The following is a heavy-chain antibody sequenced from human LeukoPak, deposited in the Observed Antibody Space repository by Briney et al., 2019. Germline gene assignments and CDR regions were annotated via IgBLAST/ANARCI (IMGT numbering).Heavy chain of an antibody. V-gene: IGHV4-30-2*01. CDR2: IYHSGRT. D-gene: IGHD3-10*01. Sequence: SQTLSLTCAVSGGSISSGDYSWSWIRQPPGKGLEWIGYIYHSGRTYYNPSLKSRVTISIDRSKNQFSLKLSSVTAADTAVYYCARDLLWFGEANFDYWGQGTLVTVSS. J-gene: IGHJ4*02. CDR3: ARDLLWFGEANFDY. CDR1: GGSISSGDYS.